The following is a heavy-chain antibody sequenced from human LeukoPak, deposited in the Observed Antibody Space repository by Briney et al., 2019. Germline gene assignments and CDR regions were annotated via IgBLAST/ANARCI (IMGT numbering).Heavy chain of an antibody. D-gene: IGHD3-22*01. J-gene: IGHJ4*02. CDR3: AKVKIRTMTLDY. CDR1: GFTFSSYG. Sequence: GGSLRLSCAASGFTFSSYGMHWVRQAPGKGLEWVAFIRYDGSNKYYADSVKGRFTISRDNSKNTLYLQMNSLRAEDTAVYYCAKVKIRTMTLDYWGQGTLVTVSS. V-gene: IGHV3-30*02. CDR2: IRYDGSNK.